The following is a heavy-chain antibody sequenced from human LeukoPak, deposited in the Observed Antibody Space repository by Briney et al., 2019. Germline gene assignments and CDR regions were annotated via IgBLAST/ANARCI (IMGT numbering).Heavy chain of an antibody. Sequence: SETLSLTCAVSGYSLSSDYYWGWIRQPPGKGLEYIGSIYHRGSIYYNPSLKSRVTISVDTSKNQFSLKLSSVTAADTAVYYCARGFVVVAATGAFDIWGQGTMVTVSS. CDR3: ARGFVVVAATGAFDI. V-gene: IGHV4-38-2*01. J-gene: IGHJ3*02. D-gene: IGHD2-15*01. CDR1: GYSLSSDYY. CDR2: IYHRGSI.